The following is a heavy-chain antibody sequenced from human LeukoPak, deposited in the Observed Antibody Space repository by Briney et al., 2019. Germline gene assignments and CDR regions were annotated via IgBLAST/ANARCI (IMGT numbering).Heavy chain of an antibody. CDR1: GFTFSSYG. J-gene: IGHJ4*02. CDR2: IWYDGSNK. Sequence: GGSLRLSCAASGFTFSSYGMHWVRLAPGKGLEWVAVIWYDGSNKYYADSVKGRFTISRDNSKNTLYLQMNSLRAEDTAVYYCARDHSKWGYYDSSGYYHTPVDYWGQGTLVTVSS. D-gene: IGHD3-22*01. V-gene: IGHV3-33*01. CDR3: ARDHSKWGYYDSSGYYHTPVDY.